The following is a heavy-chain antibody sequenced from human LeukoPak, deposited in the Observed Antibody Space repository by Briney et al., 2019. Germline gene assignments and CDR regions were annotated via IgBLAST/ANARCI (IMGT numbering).Heavy chain of an antibody. V-gene: IGHV1-8*03. CDR1: GYTFTSYD. D-gene: IGHD1-14*01. Sequence: RASVKVSCKASGYTFTSYDINWVRQATGQGLEWMGWMNPNSGNTGYAQKFQGRVTITADESTSTAYMDLSSLRSEDTAVYYCASLTSEHNLRNWFDPWGQGTLVTVSS. J-gene: IGHJ5*02. CDR3: ASLTSEHNLRNWFDP. CDR2: MNPNSGNT.